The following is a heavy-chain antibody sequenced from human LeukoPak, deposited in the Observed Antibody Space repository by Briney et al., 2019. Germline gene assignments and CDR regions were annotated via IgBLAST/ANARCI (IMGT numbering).Heavy chain of an antibody. D-gene: IGHD2-15*01. CDR3: AREGQAAPAPYNYYYGMDV. CDR1: GYTFTSYD. J-gene: IGHJ6*02. CDR2: MNPNSGNT. V-gene: IGHV1-8*01. Sequence: ASVKVSCKASGYTFTSYDINWVRQATGQGLEWMGWMNPNSGNTGYAQKFQGRVTMTRNTSISTAYMELSSLRSEDTAVYYCAREGQAAPAPYNYYYGMDVWGQGTTVTVSS.